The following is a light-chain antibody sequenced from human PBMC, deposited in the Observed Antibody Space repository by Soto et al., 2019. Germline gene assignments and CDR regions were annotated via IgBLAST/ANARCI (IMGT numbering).Light chain of an antibody. CDR2: KAS. CDR3: EQYNSSSPTWK. Sequence: DIQMTQSPSTLSASVGDRVTITCRASQSISRWLAWYQHKPGKAPKLLIYKASSLESGVPSRFSGSGSRAEFALTISSMPPDDIAAYYCEQYNSSSPTWKFGQGTKVEIK. V-gene: IGKV1-5*03. J-gene: IGKJ1*01. CDR1: QSISRW.